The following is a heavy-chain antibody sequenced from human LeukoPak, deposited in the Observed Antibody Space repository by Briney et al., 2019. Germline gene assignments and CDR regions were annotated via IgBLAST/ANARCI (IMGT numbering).Heavy chain of an antibody. V-gene: IGHV3-30*03. CDR2: ISYEGSIK. J-gene: IGHJ4*02. CDR3: ARGARYYDILTGYSSFDY. Sequence: GRSLRLSCAASGFTFSSYGMHWVRQAPGKGLEWVAVISYEGSIKYYADSVKGRFTISRDNSKNSLYLQMNSLRPEDTAVYYCARGARYYDILTGYSSFDYWGQGTLVTVSS. CDR1: GFTFSSYG. D-gene: IGHD3-9*01.